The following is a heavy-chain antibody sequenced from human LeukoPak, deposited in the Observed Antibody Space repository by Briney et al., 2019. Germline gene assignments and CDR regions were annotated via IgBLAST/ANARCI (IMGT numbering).Heavy chain of an antibody. CDR3: ARAGDYYGSGSYYNVLTPIFDY. V-gene: IGHV1-69*06. CDR1: GGTFSSYA. D-gene: IGHD3-10*01. J-gene: IGHJ4*02. Sequence: GASVKVSCKASGGTFSSYAISWVRQAPGQGLEWMGGIIPIFGTANYAQKFQGRVTITADKSTSTAYMELNSLRSGDTAVYYCARAGDYYGSGSYYNVLTPIFDYWGQGTLVTVSS. CDR2: IIPIFGTA.